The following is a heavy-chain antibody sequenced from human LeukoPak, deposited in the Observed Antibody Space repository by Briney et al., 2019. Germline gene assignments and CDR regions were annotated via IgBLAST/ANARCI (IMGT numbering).Heavy chain of an antibody. Sequence: SETLSLTCTVSGYSISSGYYWGWIRQPPGKGLEWIGYIYYSGSTYYNPSLKSRVTISVDTSKNQFSLKLSSVTAADTAVYYCARGYDYDIPSWGQGTLVTVSS. CDR1: GYSISSGYY. V-gene: IGHV4-30-4*08. D-gene: IGHD3-9*01. J-gene: IGHJ4*02. CDR3: ARGYDYDIPS. CDR2: IYYSGST.